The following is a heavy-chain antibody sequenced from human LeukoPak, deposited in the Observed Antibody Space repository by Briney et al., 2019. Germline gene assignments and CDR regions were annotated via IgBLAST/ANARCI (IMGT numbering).Heavy chain of an antibody. D-gene: IGHD2-21*02. Sequence: SETLSLTCSVSGGSISGSSYYWGWLRPPPGTGLKWRGNIYYRGSTYYNPSLKSRVIMSIDTSKNQFSLKVNSVTATDTAVYYCAKTVWSRLAAGLDSWGQGTLVTVSS. CDR1: GGSISGSSYY. V-gene: IGHV4-39*01. CDR3: AKTVWSRLAAGLDS. CDR2: IYYRGST. J-gene: IGHJ4*02.